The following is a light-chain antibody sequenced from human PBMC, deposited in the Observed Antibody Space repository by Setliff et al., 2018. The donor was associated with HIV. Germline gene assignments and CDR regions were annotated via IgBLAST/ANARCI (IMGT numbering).Light chain of an antibody. CDR3: ASYTNRNIFV. CDR2: EVS. CDR1: TSDIGAYTF. V-gene: IGLV2-14*01. J-gene: IGLJ1*01. Sequence: QSVLAQPASVSGSPGQSITISCTGTTSDIGAYTFVSWYQHYPGEAPKLILYEVSDRPSGVSYRFSGSRSGTTASLTISGPQAEDEADYYCASYTNRNIFVFGPGTKATV.